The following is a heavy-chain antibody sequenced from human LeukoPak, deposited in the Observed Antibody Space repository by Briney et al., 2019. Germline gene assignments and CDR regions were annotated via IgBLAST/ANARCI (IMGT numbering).Heavy chain of an antibody. J-gene: IGHJ6*02. CDR3: ASSWKSSYYYYYGMDV. CDR2: IIPILGIA. D-gene: IGHD6-13*01. V-gene: IGHV1-69*04. Sequence: VASVKVSCKASGGTFSSYAISWVRQAPGQGLEWMGRIIPILGIANYAQKFQGRVTITADKSTSTAYMELSSLRSEDTAVYYCASSWKSSYYYYYGMDVWGQGTTVTVSS. CDR1: GGTFSSYA.